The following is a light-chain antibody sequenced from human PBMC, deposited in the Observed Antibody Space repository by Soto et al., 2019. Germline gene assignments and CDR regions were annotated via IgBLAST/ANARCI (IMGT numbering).Light chain of an antibody. J-gene: IGKJ4*01. CDR3: QQYNAWFSIS. Sequence: EIVMTQSPATLSVSPGERATLSCRANQSISNKLAWYQQKPGQAPRLLISYASTRATGIPARFSGSGSGTEFTLTISSLQSEGFAIYYCQQYNAWFSISFGGGTKVEVK. CDR2: YAS. CDR1: QSISNK. V-gene: IGKV3-15*01.